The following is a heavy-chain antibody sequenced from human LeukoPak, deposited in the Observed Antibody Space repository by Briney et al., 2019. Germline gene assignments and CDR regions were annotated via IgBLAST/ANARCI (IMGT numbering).Heavy chain of an antibody. CDR2: IRYDGSSK. Sequence: GGSLRLSCAASGFTFSRYDMHWVRQAPGKGLEWVAFIRYDGSSKYYADSVKGRFSISRDNAKNSLFLQMNNLRVDDMAVYYCGRGGYTSSWYWVDWGQGTQVTVSS. J-gene: IGHJ4*02. D-gene: IGHD6-13*01. CDR1: GFTFSRYD. V-gene: IGHV3-30*02. CDR3: GRGGYTSSWYWVD.